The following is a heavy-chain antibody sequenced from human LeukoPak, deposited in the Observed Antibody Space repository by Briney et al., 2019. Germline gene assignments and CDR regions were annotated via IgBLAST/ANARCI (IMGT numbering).Heavy chain of an antibody. V-gene: IGHV5-51*01. CDR1: GYSFANYW. D-gene: IGHD3-22*01. CDR2: IYPGDSDT. Sequence: GESLKISCKGSGYSFANYWIGWVRQMPGKGLEWMGIIYPGDSDTRYSPSFQGQVTISADKSISTAYLQWSSLKASDTAMYYCARSGYYYDSSGYYSYLYWYFDLWGRGTLVTVSS. CDR3: ARSGYYYDSSGYYSYLYWYFDL. J-gene: IGHJ2*01.